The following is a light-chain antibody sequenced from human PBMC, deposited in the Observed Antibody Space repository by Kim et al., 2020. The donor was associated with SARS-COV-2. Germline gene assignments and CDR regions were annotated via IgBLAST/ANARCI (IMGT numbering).Light chain of an antibody. CDR3: NSYATSTNVV. CDR1: SSDVGSYNY. Sequence: LTQPASVSGSPGQSITISCTGTSSDVGSYNYVSWYQQHPGKAPKLMIYDVTKRPSGVSDRFSGSKSGNTASLTISGLQAEDEADYYCNSYATSTNVVFGGGTQLTVL. V-gene: IGLV2-14*01. CDR2: DVT. J-gene: IGLJ2*01.